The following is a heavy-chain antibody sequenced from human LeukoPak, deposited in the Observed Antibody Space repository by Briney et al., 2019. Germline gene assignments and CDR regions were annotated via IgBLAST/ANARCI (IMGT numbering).Heavy chain of an antibody. D-gene: IGHD1-7*01. CDR2: ISGGSHSI. Sequence: PGGSLRLSCAASGFTFSSYAMNWVRQAPGKGLEWVSIISGGSHSIYYADSVKGRFTISRDNSKNTQYLQMNSLRAGDTAVYYCAGGWTYPGSPETFFESWGQGTLVTVSS. J-gene: IGHJ4*02. CDR1: GFTFSSYA. CDR3: AGGWTYPGSPETFFES. V-gene: IGHV3-23*01.